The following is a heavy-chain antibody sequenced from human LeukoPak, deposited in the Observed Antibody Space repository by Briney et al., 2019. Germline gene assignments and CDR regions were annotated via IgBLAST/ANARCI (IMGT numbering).Heavy chain of an antibody. CDR1: GFTFSSYW. CDR2: INSDGSST. V-gene: IGHV3-74*01. CDR3: ARAQHSGYERYQYYFDY. Sequence: GGSLRLSCAASGFTFSSYWMHWVRQAPGKGLVWVSRINSDGSSTNYADSVKGRFTISRDNAKNTLYLQMNSLRAEDTAVSYCARAQHSGYERYQYYFDYWGQGTLVTVSS. J-gene: IGHJ4*02. D-gene: IGHD5-12*01.